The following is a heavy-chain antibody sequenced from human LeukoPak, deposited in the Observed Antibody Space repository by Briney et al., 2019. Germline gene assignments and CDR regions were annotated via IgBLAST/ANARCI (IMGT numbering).Heavy chain of an antibody. D-gene: IGHD3-22*01. V-gene: IGHV3-21*01. J-gene: IGHJ4*02. Sequence: GGSLRLSCAASGFTFSSYSMNWVRQAPGKGLEWVSSISSSSSYIYYADSVKGRFTISRDNAKNTLYLQMNSLRAEDTAVYYCARDRPPPMGYYDSSGHFDYWGQGTLVTVSS. CDR3: ARDRPPPMGYYDSSGHFDY. CDR1: GFTFSSYS. CDR2: ISSSSSYI.